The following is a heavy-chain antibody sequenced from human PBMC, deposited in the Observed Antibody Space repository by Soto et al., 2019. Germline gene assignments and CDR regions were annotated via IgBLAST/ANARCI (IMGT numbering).Heavy chain of an antibody. Sequence: QVHLVHSGAEVKKPGSSVKVSCKASGDTFSSYAISWVRQAPGHGLEWMGGIIPIFGTANYAQKFQGRVTLTADESTSTAYMELSSLRSEDTAVYYCARDGSGYRSRASPMDVWGQGTTVTVSS. CDR2: IIPIFGTA. CDR1: GDTFSSYA. CDR3: ARDGSGYRSRASPMDV. J-gene: IGHJ6*02. V-gene: IGHV1-69*01. D-gene: IGHD3-22*01.